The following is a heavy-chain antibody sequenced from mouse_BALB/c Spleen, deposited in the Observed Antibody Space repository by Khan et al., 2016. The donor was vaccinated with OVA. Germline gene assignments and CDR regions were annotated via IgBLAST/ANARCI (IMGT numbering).Heavy chain of an antibody. CDR1: GYTFTDFL. Sequence: QVQLQESGPELVKPGASVKMSCKASGYTFTDFLISWLKQRPGQGLEWIGEIYPGSGCIYYNEKFKGKATLTSDTSSNTAYMPLSSLTSEDSAVYFCARAGYGGFAHWGQGTLVTVSA. J-gene: IGHJ3*01. CDR3: ARAGYGGFAH. CDR2: IYPGSGCI. D-gene: IGHD3-2*02. V-gene: IGHV1-77*01.